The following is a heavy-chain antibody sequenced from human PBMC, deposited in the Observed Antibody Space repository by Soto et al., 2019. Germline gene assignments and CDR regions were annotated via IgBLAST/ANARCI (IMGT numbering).Heavy chain of an antibody. CDR1: GFTFSSYG. CDR2: IWYDGSNK. Sequence: QVPLVESGGGVVQPGRSLRLSCAASGFTFSSYGMHWVRQAPGKGLEWVAVIWYDGSNKYYADSVKGRFTISRDNSKNTLYLQMNSLRAEDTAVYYCARSYRDCSGGSCYSDAFDIWGQGTMVTVSS. CDR3: ARSYRDCSGGSCYSDAFDI. J-gene: IGHJ3*02. V-gene: IGHV3-33*01. D-gene: IGHD2-15*01.